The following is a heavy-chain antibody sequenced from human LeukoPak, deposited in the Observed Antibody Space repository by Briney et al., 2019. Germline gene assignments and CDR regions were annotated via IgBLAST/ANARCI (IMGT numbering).Heavy chain of an antibody. CDR3: VRGRYSSGWFKHKNWFDP. CDR1: GVAISRGGYA. Sequence: PSETLSLTCAVSGVAISRGGYAWNWIRQPPGKGLEWIAYIYHSGTTYYNPSLKSRATISVDTSKNQFSLKLSSVTAADTAVYYCVRGRYSSGWFKHKNWFDPWGQGIPVTVSS. V-gene: IGHV4-30-4*07. D-gene: IGHD6-19*01. CDR2: IYHSGTT. J-gene: IGHJ5*02.